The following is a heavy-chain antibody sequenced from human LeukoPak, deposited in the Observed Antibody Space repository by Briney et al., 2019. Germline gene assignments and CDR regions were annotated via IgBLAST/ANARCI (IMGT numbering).Heavy chain of an antibody. J-gene: IGHJ4*02. CDR1: GFTFSSYD. D-gene: IGHD6-19*01. V-gene: IGHV3-30*18. CDR3: AKRYSSAWDFDY. Sequence: GGSLRLSCAASGFTFSSYDMHWVRQAPGKGLEWVALISYDGSNKYYADSVKGRFTISRDNSKNTLYLQVNSVRAEDTAVHYCAKRYSSAWDFDYWGQGTLVTVSS. CDR2: ISYDGSNK.